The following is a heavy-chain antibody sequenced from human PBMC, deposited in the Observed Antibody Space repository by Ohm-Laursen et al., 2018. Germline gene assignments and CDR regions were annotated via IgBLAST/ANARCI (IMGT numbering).Heavy chain of an antibody. V-gene: IGHV3-33*01. Sequence: SLRLSCAASGFTFSSYGMHWVRQAPGKGLEWVAVIWYDGNTKYYADSLKGRFTISRDNSKNTLYLQMNSLRAEDTAVYYCVRGHYYDSSAYYYVSLFDYWGQGTLVTASS. CDR3: VRGHYYDSSAYYYVSLFDY. CDR1: GFTFSSYG. CDR2: IWYDGNTK. J-gene: IGHJ4*02. D-gene: IGHD3-22*01.